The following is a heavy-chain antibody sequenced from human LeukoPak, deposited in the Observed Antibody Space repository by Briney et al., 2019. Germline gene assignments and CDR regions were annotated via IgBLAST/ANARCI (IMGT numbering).Heavy chain of an antibody. J-gene: IGHJ5*02. Sequence: ASVKVSCKVSGHTLSELSMHWVRQAPGKGLEWMGGFDPEEGETIYAQKFQGRVTMTEDTSTDTAYMELNSLRSEGTAVYYCATDVGVSRSPWGQGTLVTVSS. V-gene: IGHV1-24*01. CDR2: FDPEEGET. D-gene: IGHD3-10*01. CDR1: GHTLSELS. CDR3: ATDVGVSRSP.